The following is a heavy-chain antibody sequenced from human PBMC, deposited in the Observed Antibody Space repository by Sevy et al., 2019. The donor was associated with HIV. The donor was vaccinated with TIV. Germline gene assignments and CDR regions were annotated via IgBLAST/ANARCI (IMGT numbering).Heavy chain of an antibody. V-gene: IGHV3-7*01. CDR1: GFIFRKYW. CDR3: ARDSDRKPLDY. D-gene: IGHD2-21*02. Sequence: GGSLRLSCAASGFIFRKYWMTWVRQAPGKGLEWVANIKEDGSGKNYVDSVKGRFTVARDNAKNSMYLQMNSLRTEDKAIYYCARDSDRKPLDYWGQGTLVTVSS. J-gene: IGHJ4*02. CDR2: IKEDGSGK.